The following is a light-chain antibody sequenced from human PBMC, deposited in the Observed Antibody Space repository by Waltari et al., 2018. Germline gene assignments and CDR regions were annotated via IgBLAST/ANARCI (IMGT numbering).Light chain of an antibody. J-gene: IGLJ2*01. V-gene: IGLV2-14*01. CDR1: GRDIGASEY. CDR2: QVS. CDR3: SSYSTSTYPI. Sequence: QSALTQPASVSASLGQSITISCTGTGRDIGASEYGTWYQQHPGKAPKLIIFQVSNRPSGVSDRFSASKSGMTASLSISGLRTDDEAIYYCSSYSTSTYPIFGGGTKVTVL.